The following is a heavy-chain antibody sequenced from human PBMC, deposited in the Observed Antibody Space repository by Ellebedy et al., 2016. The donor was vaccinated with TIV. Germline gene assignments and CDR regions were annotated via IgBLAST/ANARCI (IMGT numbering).Heavy chain of an antibody. D-gene: IGHD4/OR15-4a*01. V-gene: IGHV3-48*03. CDR2: ISNSGGPI. J-gene: IGHJ4*02. Sequence: GESLKISCAASGFIFNSYEMNWVRQAPGKGLEWISYISNSGGPIYYADSAKGRFTISRDNAKKSLYLQMNSLRAEDTAVYYCAYGAGTYFGWGQGTLVTVSS. CDR1: GFIFNSYE. CDR3: AYGAGTYFG.